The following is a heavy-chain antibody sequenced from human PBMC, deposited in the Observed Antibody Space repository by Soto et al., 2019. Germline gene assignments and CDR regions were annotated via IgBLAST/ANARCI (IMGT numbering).Heavy chain of an antibody. CDR1: GDSMSSSNW. Sequence: QVQLQESGPGLLKPSGTLSLTCTVSGDSMSSSNWWNWDRQSPGKGLEWIGEAHHSGRTNYNPSFKSRVTISVDRSQKQVSLKLISVTAADTALYYCARSEATALNYWGQGTLVTVSS. CDR3: ARSEATALNY. V-gene: IGHV4-4*02. J-gene: IGHJ4*02. CDR2: AHHSGRT.